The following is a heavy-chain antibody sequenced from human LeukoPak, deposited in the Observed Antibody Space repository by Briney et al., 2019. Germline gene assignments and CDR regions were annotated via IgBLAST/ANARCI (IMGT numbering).Heavy chain of an antibody. CDR3: ARAATGGSRYYYYYMDV. D-gene: IGHD1-26*01. CDR2: IYSGGST. CDR1: GFTVSSNY. Sequence: PGGSLRLSCAASGFTVSSNYMSWVRQAPGKGLEWVSLIYSGGSTYYADSVKGRFTISRDNSKNTLYLQMNSLRAEDTAVYYCARAATGGSRYYYYYMDVWGKGTTVTVSS. J-gene: IGHJ6*03. V-gene: IGHV3-66*01.